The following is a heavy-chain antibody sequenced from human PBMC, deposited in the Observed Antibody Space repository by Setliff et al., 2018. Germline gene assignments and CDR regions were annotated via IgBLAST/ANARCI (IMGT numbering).Heavy chain of an antibody. CDR1: GGSVSSTSHY. CDR2: VYYSGYT. Sequence: SETLSLTCNVSGGSVSSTSHYWGWTRQPPGKGMEWIGSVYYSGYTYYNPSLQSRVTISVDMSKNQFSMKLTSVTAADTAVYYCARVDFTMIQGVLGLWGQGTLVTAPQ. J-gene: IGHJ1*01. V-gene: IGHV4-39*07. D-gene: IGHD3-10*01. CDR3: ARVDFTMIQGVLGL.